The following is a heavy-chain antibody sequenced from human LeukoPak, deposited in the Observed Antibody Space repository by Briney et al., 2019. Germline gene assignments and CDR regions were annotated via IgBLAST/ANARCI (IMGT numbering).Heavy chain of an antibody. CDR1: GGSISSCY. Sequence: SETLSLTCTVSGGSISSCYWGWIRQPPGKGLEWIGSIYCGGGTHYNPSLRSRVTISIDTSKNQFSLKVSSVTAADTAVYSCARYVAATALDYWGQGILVTVSS. D-gene: IGHD6-19*01. V-gene: IGHV4-39*01. CDR3: ARYVAATALDY. J-gene: IGHJ4*02. CDR2: IYCGGGT.